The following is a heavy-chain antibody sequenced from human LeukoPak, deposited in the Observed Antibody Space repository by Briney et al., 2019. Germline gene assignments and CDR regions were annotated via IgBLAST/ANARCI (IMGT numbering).Heavy chain of an antibody. Sequence: GGSLRLSCAASGFTFSSYSMNWVRQAPGKGLEWVSYISSSSSTIYYAGSVKGRFTISRDNGKNSLYLQMNSLRAEDTAVYYCARSFSDFWNGYHYYYYYYMDVWGKGTTVTVPS. CDR2: ISSSSSTI. V-gene: IGHV3-48*01. D-gene: IGHD3-3*01. J-gene: IGHJ6*03. CDR1: GFTFSSYS. CDR3: ARSFSDFWNGYHYYYYYYMDV.